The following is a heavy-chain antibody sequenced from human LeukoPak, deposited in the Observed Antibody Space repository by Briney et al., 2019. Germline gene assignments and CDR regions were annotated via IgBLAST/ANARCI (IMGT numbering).Heavy chain of an antibody. Sequence: GGSLRLSCAASGFTFSSYAMSWVRQAPGKGLEWVSAISGSGGSTYYADSVKGRFTIFRDNSKNTLYLQMNSLRAEDTAVYYCAKSYRGIEYYFDYWGQGTLVTVSS. CDR2: ISGSGGST. D-gene: IGHD1-26*01. CDR1: GFTFSSYA. J-gene: IGHJ4*02. V-gene: IGHV3-23*01. CDR3: AKSYRGIEYYFDY.